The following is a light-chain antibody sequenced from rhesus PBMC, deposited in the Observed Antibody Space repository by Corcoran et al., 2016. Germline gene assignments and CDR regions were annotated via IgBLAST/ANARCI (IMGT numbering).Light chain of an antibody. CDR1: QSVSSN. V-gene: IGKV3-35*01. CDR2: YAS. CDR3: QQYNNWNS. Sequence: EIVMTQSPATLSLSPGERATLSCRASQSVSSNLAWYQQKPGQAPRLLSYYASNRATGIPDRFSGSGSGTDFTLTISSLEPEDVGVYYCQQYNNWNSFGQGTKVEIK. J-gene: IGKJ2*01.